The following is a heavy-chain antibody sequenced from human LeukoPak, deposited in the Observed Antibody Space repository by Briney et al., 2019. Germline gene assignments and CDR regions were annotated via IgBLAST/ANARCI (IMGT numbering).Heavy chain of an antibody. CDR1: GFTFSSYS. V-gene: IGHV3-48*01. J-gene: IGHJ3*02. CDR2: ISSSSSTI. D-gene: IGHD6-13*01. CDR3: ARVSQQKDAFDI. Sequence: PGGSLRLSCAASGFTFSSYSMNWVRQAPGKGLEWVSYISSSSSTIYYADSVKGRFTISRDNAENSLYLQMNSLRAEDTAVYYCARVSQQKDAFDIWGQGTMVTVSS.